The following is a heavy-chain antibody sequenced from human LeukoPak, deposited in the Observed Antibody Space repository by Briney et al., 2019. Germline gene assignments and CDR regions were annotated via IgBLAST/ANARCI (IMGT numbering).Heavy chain of an antibody. CDR3: ARSGGWLRYYYYGTDV. CDR2: IYTSGST. D-gene: IGHD5-12*01. J-gene: IGHJ6*02. V-gene: IGHV4-61*02. Sequence: SQTLSLTCTVSGGSISSGSYYWSWIRQPAGKGLEWIGRIYTSGSTNYNPSLKSRVTISVDTSKNQFSLKLSSVTAADTAVYYCARSGGWLRYYYYGTDVWGQGTTVTVSS. CDR1: GGSISSGSYY.